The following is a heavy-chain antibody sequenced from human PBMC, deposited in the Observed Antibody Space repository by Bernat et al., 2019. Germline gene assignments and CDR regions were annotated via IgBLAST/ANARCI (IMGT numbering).Heavy chain of an antibody. CDR1: GFTFSSYG. D-gene: IGHD4-17*01. J-gene: IGHJ4*02. Sequence: QVQLVESGGGVVQPGRSLRLSCAASGFTFSSYGMHWVRQAPGKGLEWVAVIWYDGSNEYYADSVKGRFTISRDNSKNTLYLQMNSLRAEDTAVYYCASEGRDYGGNPPFDYWGQGTLVTVSS. CDR3: ASEGRDYGGNPPFDY. CDR2: IWYDGSNE. V-gene: IGHV3-33*01.